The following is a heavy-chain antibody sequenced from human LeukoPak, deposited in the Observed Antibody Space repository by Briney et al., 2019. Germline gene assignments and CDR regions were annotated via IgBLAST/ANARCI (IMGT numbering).Heavy chain of an antibody. V-gene: IGHV4-34*01. CDR1: DGSFSGYY. Sequence: SETLSLTCAVYDGSFSGYYWSWIRQPPGKGLEWIGEINHSGSTNYNPSLKSRVTISVDTSKNQFSLKLSSVTAADTAVYYCARADERGYCSGGSCHYFHYWGQGTLVTVSS. CDR2: INHSGST. D-gene: IGHD2-15*01. J-gene: IGHJ4*02. CDR3: ARADERGYCSGGSCHYFHY.